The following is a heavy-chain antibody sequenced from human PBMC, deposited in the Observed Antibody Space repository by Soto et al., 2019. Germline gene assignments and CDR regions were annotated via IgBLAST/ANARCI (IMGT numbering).Heavy chain of an antibody. CDR3: AQDEGGTSGSLPLF. Sequence: EVQLLESGGGSVQPGGSLRLSCAASGFTFSSYAMTWVRQAPGKGLEWVSAISGSGGSTYYSDSVKGRFTVSRDNSKNTLYLQMSSLRAEDTAIYYSAQDEGGTSGSLPLFWGQGTLVTVSS. CDR1: GFTFSSYA. D-gene: IGHD2-2*01. J-gene: IGHJ4*02. CDR2: ISGSGGST. V-gene: IGHV3-23*01.